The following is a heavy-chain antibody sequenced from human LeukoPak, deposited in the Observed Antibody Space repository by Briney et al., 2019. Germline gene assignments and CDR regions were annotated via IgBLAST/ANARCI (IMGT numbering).Heavy chain of an antibody. CDR1: GYSISSGYY. CDR3: ARGGQQPDY. Sequence: SETLSLTCAVSGYSISSGYYWGWIRQPPGKGLEWIGSIYHSGSTYYNPSLNSRVTISVDTSKNQSSLKLSSVTAADTAVYYCARGGQQPDYWGQGTLVTVSS. J-gene: IGHJ4*02. D-gene: IGHD6-13*01. CDR2: IYHSGST. V-gene: IGHV4-38-2*01.